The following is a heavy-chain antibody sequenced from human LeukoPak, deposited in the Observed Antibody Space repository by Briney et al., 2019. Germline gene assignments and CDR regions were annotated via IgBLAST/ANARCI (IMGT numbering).Heavy chain of an antibody. J-gene: IGHJ4*02. CDR2: INHSGST. V-gene: IGHV4-34*01. Sequence: SETLSLTCAVYGGSFSGYYWSWIRQPPGKGLEWIGEINHSGSTNYNPSLKSRVTISVDTSKNQFSLKLSSVTAADTAVYYCASIDSSGYYLGYYFDYWGQGTLVTVSS. CDR1: GGSFSGYY. CDR3: ASIDSSGYYLGYYFDY. D-gene: IGHD3-22*01.